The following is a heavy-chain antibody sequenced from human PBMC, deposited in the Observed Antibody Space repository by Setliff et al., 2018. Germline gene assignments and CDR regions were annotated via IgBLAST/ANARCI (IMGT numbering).Heavy chain of an antibody. CDR2: IKQDGSEK. D-gene: IGHD3-22*01. CDR1: GFTFSSYW. J-gene: IGHJ3*02. CDR3: ARVTYYYDSSGSHDAFDI. Sequence: GGSLRLSCAASGFTFSSYWMSWVRQAPGKGLEWVANIKQDGSEKYYVDSVKGRFTISRDNAKNSLYLQMNSLRAEDTAVYYCARVTYYYDSSGSHDAFDIWGQGTMVTVSS. V-gene: IGHV3-7*01.